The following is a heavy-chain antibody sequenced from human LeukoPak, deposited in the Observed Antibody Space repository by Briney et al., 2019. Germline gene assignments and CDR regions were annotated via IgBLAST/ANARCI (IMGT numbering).Heavy chain of an antibody. CDR1: GFTFDDYA. CDR2: ISWNSGSI. D-gene: IGHD6-19*01. J-gene: IGHJ4*02. CDR3: AKPLSGWYSAIDY. Sequence: GRSLRLSCAASGFTFDDYAMHWVRQAPGKGLEWVSGISWNSGSIGYADPVKGRFTISRDNAKNPLYLQMNSLRAEDTALYYCAKPLSGWYSAIDYWGQGTLVTVSS. V-gene: IGHV3-9*01.